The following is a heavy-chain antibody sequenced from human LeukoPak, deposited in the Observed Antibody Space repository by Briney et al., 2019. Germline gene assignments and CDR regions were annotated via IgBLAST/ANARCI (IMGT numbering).Heavy chain of an antibody. V-gene: IGHV4-39*01. D-gene: IGHD3-10*01. CDR2: IYYSGST. J-gene: IGHJ4*02. Sequence: PSETLSLTCTVSGGSISSSSYYWGWIRQPPGKGLEWIGSIYYSGSTYYNPSLKSRVTISVDTSKNQFSLKLSSVTAADTAVYYCMVRGVILHYFDYWGQGTLVTVSS. CDR3: MVRGVILHYFDY. CDR1: GGSISSSSYY.